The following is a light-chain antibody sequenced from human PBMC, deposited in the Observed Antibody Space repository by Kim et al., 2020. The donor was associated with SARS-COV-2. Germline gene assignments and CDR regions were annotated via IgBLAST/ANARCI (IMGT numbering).Light chain of an antibody. CDR3: QSYDISNVI. J-gene: IGLJ2*01. CDR1: SGNIADNY. Sequence: NFMLTQPHSVSESPGNTVTTSCTRTSGNIADNYVQWYQQRPGSAPTIVIYEDTERPSGVPDRFSGSIDTSSSSASLTISGLKTEDEADYYCQSYDISNVIFGGGTQLTVL. V-gene: IGLV6-57*04. CDR2: EDT.